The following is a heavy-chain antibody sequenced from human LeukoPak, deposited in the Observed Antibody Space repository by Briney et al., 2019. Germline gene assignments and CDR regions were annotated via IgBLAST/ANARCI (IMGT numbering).Heavy chain of an antibody. V-gene: IGHV5-51*01. D-gene: IGHD4-17*01. CDR1: GYSFTSYW. J-gene: IGHJ4*02. Sequence: GESLKISCKGSGYSFTSYWIGWVLHMPGKGLEWMGIIYPGDSDTRYSPSFQGQVTISADKSINTAYLQWSSLKASDTAIYYCARIYGDLADYWGQGTLVTVSS. CDR2: IYPGDSDT. CDR3: ARIYGDLADY.